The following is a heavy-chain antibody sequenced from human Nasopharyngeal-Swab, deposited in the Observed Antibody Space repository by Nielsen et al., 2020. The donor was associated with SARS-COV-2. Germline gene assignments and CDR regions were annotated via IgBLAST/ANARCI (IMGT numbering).Heavy chain of an antibody. Sequence: GESLKTSCVASGFTFSESWMSWVRQIPGKGLEWVATMNKDASDISYVDSVKGRFTISRDNAKNSLYLQMNSLRAEDTAVYSCARRMAARGQKFWDYWGLGTLVTVSS. J-gene: IGHJ4*02. V-gene: IGHV3-7*01. CDR1: GFTFSESW. CDR3: ARRMAARGQKFWDY. D-gene: IGHD6-6*01. CDR2: MNKDASDI.